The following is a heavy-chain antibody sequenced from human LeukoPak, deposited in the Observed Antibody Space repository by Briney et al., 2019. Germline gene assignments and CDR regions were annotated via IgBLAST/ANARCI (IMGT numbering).Heavy chain of an antibody. J-gene: IGHJ4*02. CDR3: ARTAGPYSGSYYFDY. D-gene: IGHD1-26*01. V-gene: IGHV1-18*01. CDR2: ISAYNGNT. CDR1: GYTFTSYG. Sequence: GASVKVSCKASGYTFTSYGISWVRQAPGQGLEWMGWISAYNGNTNYAQKLQGRVTMTTDTSTSTAYMELRSLRSDDTAVYYCARTAGPYSGSYYFDYWGQGTLVTVSS.